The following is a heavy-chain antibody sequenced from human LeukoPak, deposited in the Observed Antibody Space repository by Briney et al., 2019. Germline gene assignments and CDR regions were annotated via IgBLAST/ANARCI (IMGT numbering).Heavy chain of an antibody. J-gene: IGHJ3*02. CDR2: ISSSGSTI. Sequence: GGSLRLSGAASGFTFSDYYMSWIRQAPGKGLEWVSYISSSGSTIYYADSVKGRFTISRDNAKNSLYLQMNSPRAEDTAVYYCARRVAVARGYAFDIWGQGTMVTVSS. CDR3: ARRVAVARGYAFDI. V-gene: IGHV3-11*04. CDR1: GFTFSDYY. D-gene: IGHD6-19*01.